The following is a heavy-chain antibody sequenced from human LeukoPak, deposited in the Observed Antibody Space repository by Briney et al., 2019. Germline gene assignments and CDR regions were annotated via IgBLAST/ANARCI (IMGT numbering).Heavy chain of an antibody. CDR2: ITDIGDRA. J-gene: IGHJ4*02. D-gene: IGHD7-27*01. Sequence: QAGGSLRLSCGTSGFIFRTYAMTWVRQAPGKGLEWVSTITDIGDRAFYIDSVRGRFTISRDDSKNTLYLQMNSLRAEDTAVYYCTKDQDLRLGSMDHWGQGTLVTVSS. CDR1: GFIFRTYA. V-gene: IGHV3-23*01. CDR3: TKDQDLRLGSMDH.